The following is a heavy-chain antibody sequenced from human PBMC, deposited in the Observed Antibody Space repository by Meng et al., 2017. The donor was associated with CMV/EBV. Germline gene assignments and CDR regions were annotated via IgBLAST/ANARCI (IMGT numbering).Heavy chain of an antibody. J-gene: IGHJ2*01. V-gene: IGHV4-34*01. D-gene: IGHD2-2*01. Sequence: SLSGSYWSWIRQPPGKGLEWIGEINHSGSTNYNPSLKSRVTISVDTSKNQFSLKLSSVTAADTAVYYCARGRYCSSTSCPRGYFDLWGRGTLVTVSS. CDR2: INHSGST. CDR1: SLSGSY. CDR3: ARGRYCSSTSCPRGYFDL.